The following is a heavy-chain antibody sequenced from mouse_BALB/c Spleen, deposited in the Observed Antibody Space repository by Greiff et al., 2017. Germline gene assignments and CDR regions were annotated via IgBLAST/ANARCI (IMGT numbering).Heavy chain of an antibody. CDR1: GFTFSSYA. CDR3: ARDHYWYFDV. J-gene: IGHJ1*01. CDR2: ISSGGSYT. V-gene: IGHV5-9-4*01. Sequence: DVQLQESGGGLVKPGGSLKLSCAASGFTFSSYAMSWVRQSPEKRLEWVAEISSGGSYTYYPDTVTGRFTISRDNAKNTLYLEMSSLRSEDTAMYYCARDHYWYFDVWGAGTTVTVSS.